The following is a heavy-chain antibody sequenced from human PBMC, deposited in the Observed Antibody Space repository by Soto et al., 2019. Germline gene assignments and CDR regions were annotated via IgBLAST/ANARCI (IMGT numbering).Heavy chain of an antibody. V-gene: IGHV5-51*01. J-gene: IGHJ4*02. Sequence: GESLKISCKGSGYSFTSYWIGWVRQMPGKGLEWMGIIYPGDSDTRYSPSFQGQVTISADKSISTAYLQWSSLKASDTAMYYCARMGEDYGDYTNFIDYWGQGTLATVSS. CDR1: GYSFTSYW. CDR2: IYPGDSDT. D-gene: IGHD4-17*01. CDR3: ARMGEDYGDYTNFIDY.